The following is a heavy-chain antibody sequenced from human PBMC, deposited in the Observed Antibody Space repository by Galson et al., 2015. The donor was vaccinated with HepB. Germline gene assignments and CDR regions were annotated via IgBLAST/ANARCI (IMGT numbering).Heavy chain of an antibody. CDR1: GGSISSGDYY. V-gene: IGHV4-39*01. Sequence: ETLSLTCTVSGGSISSGDYYWSWIRQPPGKGLEWIGSIYYSGSTYYNPSLKSRVTISVDTSKNQFSLKLSSVTAADTAVYYCARRVPAAISWFDPWGQGTLVTVSS. CDR2: IYYSGST. J-gene: IGHJ5*02. D-gene: IGHD2-2*01. CDR3: ARRVPAAISWFDP.